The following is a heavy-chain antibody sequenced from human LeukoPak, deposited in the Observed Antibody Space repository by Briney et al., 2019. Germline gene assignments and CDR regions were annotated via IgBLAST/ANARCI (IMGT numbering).Heavy chain of an antibody. CDR3: ARVSIVVVPAAPDYYYYYYMDV. J-gene: IGHJ6*03. Sequence: SQTLSLTCTVSGGSISSGDYYWSWIRQPPGKGLEWIGYIYYSGSTYYNPSLKSRVTISVDTSRNQFSLKLSSVTAADTAVYYCARVSIVVVPAAPDYYYYYYMDVWGKGTTVTVSS. CDR1: GGSISSGDYY. V-gene: IGHV4-30-4*08. D-gene: IGHD2-2*01. CDR2: IYYSGST.